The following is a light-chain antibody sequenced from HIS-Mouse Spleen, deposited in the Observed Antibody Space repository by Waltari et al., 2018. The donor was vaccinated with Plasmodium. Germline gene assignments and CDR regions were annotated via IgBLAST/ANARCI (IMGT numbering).Light chain of an antibody. CDR1: QSVSSSY. Sequence: EIVLTQSPGTLPLSPGERATLSCRASQSVSSSYLAWYQQKPSQAPRLLILGASSRATGIPDRFSGSGSGKDFTLTISRREPEDVAVYYCQQYGSSPITFGQGTRLEIK. CDR3: QQYGSSPIT. CDR2: GAS. J-gene: IGKJ5*01. V-gene: IGKV3-20*01.